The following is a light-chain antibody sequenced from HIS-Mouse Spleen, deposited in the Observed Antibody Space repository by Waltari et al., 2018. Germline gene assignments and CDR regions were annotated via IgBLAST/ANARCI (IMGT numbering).Light chain of an antibody. CDR2: EVS. V-gene: IGLV2-14*01. J-gene: IGLJ2*01. CDR3: SSYTSSSTRV. CDR1: SSAVGGYNY. Sequence: QSALTQPASVSGSPGQSITISCTGTSSAVGGYNYVSWYQQHPGKAPKLMIYEVSTRLSGVSNRFSGSKSGNTASLTISGLQAEDEADYYCSSYTSSSTRVFGGGTKLTVL.